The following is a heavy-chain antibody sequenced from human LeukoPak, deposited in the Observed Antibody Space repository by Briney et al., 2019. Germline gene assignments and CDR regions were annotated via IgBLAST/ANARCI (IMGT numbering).Heavy chain of an antibody. Sequence: SETLSLTCAVSPGSIITNDYSWNWIRQPPGKGLEWIGYIYHHGATNYNPSLRSRVTISLDGSKTQFSLRLNSVTAADTAVYYCARGRGWNWFDPWGQGILVTVSS. V-gene: IGHV4-30-2*01. CDR3: ARGRGWNWFDP. D-gene: IGHD3-10*01. CDR2: IYHHGAT. CDR1: PGSIITNDYS. J-gene: IGHJ5*02.